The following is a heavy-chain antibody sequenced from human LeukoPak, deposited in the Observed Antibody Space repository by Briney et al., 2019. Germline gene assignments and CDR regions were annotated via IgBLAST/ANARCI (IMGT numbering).Heavy chain of an antibody. D-gene: IGHD4-17*01. CDR2: IKSKTDGGTP. CDR3: TTEFYGAYNY. Sequence: PGGSLILSCAASGFTFSNAWMSWVRQAPGKGLEWVGRIKSKTDGGTPDYAAPVRGRFTISRDDSKDTLYLQMNSLKTEETAVYYCTTEFYGAYNYWGQGTLVTVSS. V-gene: IGHV3-15*01. J-gene: IGHJ4*02. CDR1: GFTFSNAW.